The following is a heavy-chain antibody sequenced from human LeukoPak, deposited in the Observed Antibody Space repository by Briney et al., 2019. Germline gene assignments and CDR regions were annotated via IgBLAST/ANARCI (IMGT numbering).Heavy chain of an antibody. V-gene: IGHV1-69*13. D-gene: IGHD6-13*01. CDR3: ARGRAAAGTEEY. CDR1: GGTFSSYA. J-gene: IGHJ4*02. Sequence: GASVKVSCKASGGTFSSYAISWVRQAPGQGLEWMGGIIPIFGTANYAQKFQGRVTITADESTSTAYMELSSLRSEDTAVYYCARGRAAAGTEEYWGQGTLVTVSS. CDR2: IIPIFGTA.